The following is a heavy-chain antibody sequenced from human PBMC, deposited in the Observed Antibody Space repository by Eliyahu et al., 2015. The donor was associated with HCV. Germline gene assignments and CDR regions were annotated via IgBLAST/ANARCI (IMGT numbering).Heavy chain of an antibody. CDR2: IKQDGSEK. Sequence: EVQLVESGGGLVQPGGSLRLSCAASGFXFXSYWMXWVRRAPGKGLGWVANIKQDGSEKYYVDSVKGRFTISRDNAKNSLYLQMNSLRAEDTAVYYCARVMQMFTMIVVSAPSGYNWFDPWGQGTLVTVSS. V-gene: IGHV3-7*01. CDR1: GFXFXSYW. CDR3: ARVMQMFTMIVVSAPSGYNWFDP. J-gene: IGHJ5*02. D-gene: IGHD3-22*01.